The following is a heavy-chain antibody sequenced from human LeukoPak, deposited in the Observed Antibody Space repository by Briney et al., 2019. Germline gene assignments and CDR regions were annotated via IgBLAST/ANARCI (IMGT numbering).Heavy chain of an antibody. CDR2: IKQDGSEK. Sequence: GGSLRLSCAASGFTFISYWMSWVRQAPGKGLEWVANIKQDGSEKYYVDSVKGRFTISRDNAKNSLYLQMNSLRAEDTALYYCAKNWNDGGGYFDYWGQGTLVTVSA. J-gene: IGHJ4*02. CDR1: GFTFISYW. D-gene: IGHD1-1*01. V-gene: IGHV3-7*03. CDR3: AKNWNDGGGYFDY.